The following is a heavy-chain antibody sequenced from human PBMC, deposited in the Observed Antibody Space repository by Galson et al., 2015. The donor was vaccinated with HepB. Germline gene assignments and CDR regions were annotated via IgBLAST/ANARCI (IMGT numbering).Heavy chain of an antibody. D-gene: IGHD3-10*01. CDR3: ARAKEGRGYFDY. J-gene: IGHJ4*02. V-gene: IGHV4-4*02. CDR2: AYHSGGN. Sequence: ETLSLTCAVSGDSISNDRWWSWVRQPPGEGLEWIGEAYHSGGNNYRPSLKSRVTISVDKSKNQFSLKLTSVTAADTAVYYCARAKEGRGYFDYWGQGTLVTVSS. CDR1: GDSISNDRW.